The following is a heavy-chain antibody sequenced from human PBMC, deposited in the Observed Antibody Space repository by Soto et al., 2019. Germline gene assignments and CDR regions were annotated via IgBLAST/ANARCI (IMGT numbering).Heavy chain of an antibody. D-gene: IGHD1-26*01. V-gene: IGHV4-31*03. CDR1: GGSISSGGYY. CDR2: IYYSGST. J-gene: IGHJ3*02. Sequence: SETLSLTCTVSGGSISSGGYYWSWIRQYPGKGLEWIGYIYYSGSTYYNPSLKSRVTISVDTSKNQFSLKLSSVTAADTAVYYCASGTLGSDAFDIWGQGTMVPVS. CDR3: ASGTLGSDAFDI.